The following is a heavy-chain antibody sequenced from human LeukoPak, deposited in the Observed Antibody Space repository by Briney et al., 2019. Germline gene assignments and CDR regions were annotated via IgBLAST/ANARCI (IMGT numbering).Heavy chain of an antibody. D-gene: IGHD3-22*01. Sequence: GSSVKVFCKASGGTFSSYAISWVRQAPGQGLEWMGGIIPIFGTANYAQKFQGRVTITTDESTSTAYMELSSLRSEDTAVYYCASHYDSSGYYWAWGQGTLVTVSS. CDR1: GGTFSSYA. CDR3: ASHYDSSGYYWA. J-gene: IGHJ5*02. CDR2: IIPIFGTA. V-gene: IGHV1-69*05.